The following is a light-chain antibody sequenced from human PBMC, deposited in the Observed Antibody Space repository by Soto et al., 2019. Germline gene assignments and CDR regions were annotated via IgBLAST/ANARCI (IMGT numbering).Light chain of an antibody. Sequence: EIVLTQSPGTLSLSPGERATLSFSASQSVSSSQLAWYQQKPGQAPRLLIHDASSRATGISDRFTGSGSGTDFTLTITTLEPEDFAVYYCQQYGSSPRTFGLGTKVDIK. V-gene: IGKV3-20*01. J-gene: IGKJ1*01. CDR3: QQYGSSPRT. CDR2: DAS. CDR1: QSVSSSQ.